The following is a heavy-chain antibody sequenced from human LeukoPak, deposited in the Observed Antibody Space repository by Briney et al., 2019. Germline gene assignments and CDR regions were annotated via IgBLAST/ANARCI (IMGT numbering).Heavy chain of an antibody. CDR1: AFSLNAYN. CDR3: ARVYRQHPGE. D-gene: IGHD3-16*02. CDR2: ISYTGTYI. J-gene: IGHJ4*02. V-gene: IGHV3-21*01. Sequence: PGGSLRLSCAASAFSLNAYNMNWVRQAPGKGLEWVSSISYTGTYIYYADSVKGRFTISRDNAKNSLYLQMNSLRAEDTAVYYCARVYRQHPGEWGQGTLVTVSS.